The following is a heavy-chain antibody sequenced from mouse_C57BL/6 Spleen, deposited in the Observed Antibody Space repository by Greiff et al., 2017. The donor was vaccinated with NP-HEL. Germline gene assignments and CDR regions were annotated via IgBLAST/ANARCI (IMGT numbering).Heavy chain of an antibody. J-gene: IGHJ3*01. CDR1: GFNIKDDY. Sequence: VHVKQSGAELVRPGASVKLSCTASGFNIKDDYMHWVKQRPEQGLEWIGWIDPENGDTEYASKFQGKATITADTSSNTAYLQLSSLTSEDTAVYYCTTLLLRYLFAYWGQGTLVTVSA. D-gene: IGHD1-1*01. CDR2: IDPENGDT. CDR3: TTLLLRYLFAY. V-gene: IGHV14-4*01.